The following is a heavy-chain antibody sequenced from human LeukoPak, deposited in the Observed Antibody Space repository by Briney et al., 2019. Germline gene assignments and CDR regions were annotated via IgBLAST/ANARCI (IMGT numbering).Heavy chain of an antibody. CDR1: GGSFSGYY. Sequence: SSETLSITCAVYGGSFSGYYWSWIRQPPGKGLEWIGEINHSGSTNYNPSLKSRVTISVDTSKNQFSLKLSSVTAADTAVYYCARGARTPSGYGSRTAGRANWFDPWGQGTLVTVSS. CDR3: ARGARTPSGYGSRTAGRANWFDP. D-gene: IGHD5-12*01. CDR2: INHSGST. J-gene: IGHJ5*02. V-gene: IGHV4-34*01.